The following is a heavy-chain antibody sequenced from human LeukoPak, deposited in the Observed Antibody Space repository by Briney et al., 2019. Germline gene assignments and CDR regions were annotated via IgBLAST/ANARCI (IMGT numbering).Heavy chain of an antibody. CDR2: IWYDGSNK. J-gene: IGHJ4*02. V-gene: IGHV3-33*01. CDR1: GVTFSSYG. CDR3: ARNMLIVVARAYTDY. Sequence: GRSLRLSCAAAGVTFSSYGMHWVRQAPGKGLEWVAVIWYDGSNKNYADSVKGRFTISRDNSKNTLYLQMNSLRAEDSAVYYSARNMLIVVARAYTDYWGQGTLVTVSS. D-gene: IGHD3-22*01.